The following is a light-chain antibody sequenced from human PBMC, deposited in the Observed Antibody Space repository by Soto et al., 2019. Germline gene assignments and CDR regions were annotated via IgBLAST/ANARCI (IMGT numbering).Light chain of an antibody. CDR1: QSVDSN. J-gene: IGKJ2*01. CDR3: QQYTNWPYT. Sequence: EIVMTQSPATLSVSPGERASLSYRASQSVDSNLAWYQQTAGQAPRLLIYGASTRATGIPARFSGSGSGTEFTLTISSLQSEDFAVYSCQQYTNWPYTFGQGTKLEIK. CDR2: GAS. V-gene: IGKV3-15*01.